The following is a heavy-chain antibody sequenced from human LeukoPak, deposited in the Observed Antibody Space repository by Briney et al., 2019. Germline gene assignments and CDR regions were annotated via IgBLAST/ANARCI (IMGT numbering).Heavy chain of an antibody. CDR2: IYSSGTT. Sequence: SETLSLTSRVSGGSISSYYWSWIRQPPGKGLEWIGYIYSSGTTNYSPSLKSRVTMSADTSKNQFSLKLSSVTAADTAVYYCARGDYYYMDVWGKGTTVTVPS. J-gene: IGHJ6*03. CDR3: ARGDYYYMDV. V-gene: IGHV4-59*01. D-gene: IGHD1-26*01. CDR1: GGSISSYY.